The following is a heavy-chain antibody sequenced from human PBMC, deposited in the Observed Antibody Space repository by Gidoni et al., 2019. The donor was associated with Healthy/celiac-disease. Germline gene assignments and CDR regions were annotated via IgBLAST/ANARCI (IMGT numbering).Heavy chain of an antibody. J-gene: IGHJ5*02. CDR2: IYSGGST. Sequence: EVQLVESGGGLIQPGGSLRLSCADSGFTVSSNSMSWVRQAPGKGLEWVSVIYSGGSTYYADSVKGRFTISRDNAKNTLYLQMNSLRAEDTAVYYCASLDYGDSHAWGQGTLVTVSS. CDR1: GFTVSSNS. V-gene: IGHV3-53*01. D-gene: IGHD4-17*01. CDR3: ASLDYGDSHA.